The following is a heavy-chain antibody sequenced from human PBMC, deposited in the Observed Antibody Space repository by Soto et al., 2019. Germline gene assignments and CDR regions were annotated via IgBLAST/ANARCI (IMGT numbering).Heavy chain of an antibody. Sequence: QVQLVQSGAEKKKSGASVKVSCKASGYTFISYAMHWVRQAPGQSLEWMGWINPGNGDTKYSQTLQGRVTLTRDTSANTAYMELTSLNSADTAVYYCAAGGGGSRYWGQGTLVTVSS. CDR3: AAGGGGSRY. CDR1: GYTFISYA. D-gene: IGHD2-15*01. J-gene: IGHJ4*02. V-gene: IGHV1-3*05. CDR2: INPGNGDT.